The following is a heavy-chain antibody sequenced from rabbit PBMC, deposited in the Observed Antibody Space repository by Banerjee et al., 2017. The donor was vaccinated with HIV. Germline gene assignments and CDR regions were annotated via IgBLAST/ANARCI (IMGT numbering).Heavy chain of an antibody. V-gene: IGHV1S45*01. Sequence: QEQLEESGGGLVQPEGSLTLTCTASGFSFSSSYYMCWVRQAPGKGLEWIACIYAGSSGTTYYASWAKGRFTISKTSSTTVTLQMTSLTAADTATYFCARDAASSDYYPYLELWGPGTLVTVS. CDR3: ARDAASSDYYPYLEL. CDR1: GFSFSSSYY. J-gene: IGHJ4*01. CDR2: IYAGSSGTT. D-gene: IGHD8-1*01.